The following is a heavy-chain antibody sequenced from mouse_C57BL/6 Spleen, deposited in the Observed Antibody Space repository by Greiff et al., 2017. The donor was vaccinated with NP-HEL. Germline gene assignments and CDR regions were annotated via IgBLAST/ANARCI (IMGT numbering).Heavy chain of an antibody. CDR2: IDPSDSYT. CDR3: ARYLAY. CDR1: GYTFTSYW. Sequence: QVQLQQPGAELVKPGASVKLSCKASGYTFTSYWMQWVKQRPGQGLEWIGEIDPSDSYTNYNQKFKGKATLTVDTSSSTAYMQLSSLTSEDSAVYYCARYLAYWGKGTLVTVSA. V-gene: IGHV1-50*01. J-gene: IGHJ3*01.